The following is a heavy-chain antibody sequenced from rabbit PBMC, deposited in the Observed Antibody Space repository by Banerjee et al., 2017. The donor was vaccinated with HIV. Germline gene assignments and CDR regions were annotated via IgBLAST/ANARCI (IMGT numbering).Heavy chain of an antibody. D-gene: IGHD4-1*01. CDR1: GFSFSNKAV. Sequence: QEQLVESGGGLVRPEGSLKLSCTASGFSFSNKAVMCWVRQAPGKGLQWIACINAVTGKAVYATWAKGRFTFSKTSSTTVTLQMTSLTAADTATYFCAREVAAKFGLWGQGTLVTVS. CDR2: INAVTGKA. J-gene: IGHJ4*01. CDR3: AREVAAKFGL. V-gene: IGHV1S45*01.